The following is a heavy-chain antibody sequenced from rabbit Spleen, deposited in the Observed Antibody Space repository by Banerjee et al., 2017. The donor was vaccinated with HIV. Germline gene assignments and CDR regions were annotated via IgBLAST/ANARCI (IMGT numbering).Heavy chain of an antibody. J-gene: IGHJ4*01. CDR2: GST. CDR1: GFSFSNKAV. D-gene: IGHD4-2*01. CDR3: ARRYHNGAGNYGRVDL. Sequence: EQLVESGGGLVQPGGSLKLSCKASGFSFSNKAVMCWVRQAPGKGLEWIACGSTYYASWAKGRFTISTTSSTTVTLQMTSLTAADTATYFCARRYHNGAGNYGRVDLWGPGTLVTVS. V-gene: IGHV1S39*01.